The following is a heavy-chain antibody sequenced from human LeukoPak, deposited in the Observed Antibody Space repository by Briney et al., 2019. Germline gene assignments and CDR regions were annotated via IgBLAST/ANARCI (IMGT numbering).Heavy chain of an antibody. V-gene: IGHV3-23*01. Sequence: GGSLRLSCAGTGFAFNMFAIDWVRQAPGKGLEWVSGLSRGGSTTNYADSVKGRFTISRDKSQNSVVLQLNSLRPEDTAVYYCARQQRIRHCSEGVCTEGYYFDYWGQGTLVTVSS. CDR1: GFAFNMFA. CDR2: LSRGGSTT. CDR3: ARQQRIRHCSEGVCTEGYYFDY. J-gene: IGHJ4*02. D-gene: IGHD2-15*01.